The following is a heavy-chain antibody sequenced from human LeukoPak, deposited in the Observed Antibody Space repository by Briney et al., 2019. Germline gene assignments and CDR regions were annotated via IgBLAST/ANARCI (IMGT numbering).Heavy chain of an antibody. Sequence: GRSLRLSCAASGFTFDDYAMHWVRQAPGKGLEWVSGISWNSGSIGYADSVKGRFTISRDNAKNSLYLQMNSLRAEDTALYYCAKDGLHYYDSSGYLDYWGQGTLVTVSS. J-gene: IGHJ4*02. CDR3: AKDGLHYYDSSGYLDY. CDR2: ISWNSGSI. V-gene: IGHV3-9*01. CDR1: GFTFDDYA. D-gene: IGHD3-22*01.